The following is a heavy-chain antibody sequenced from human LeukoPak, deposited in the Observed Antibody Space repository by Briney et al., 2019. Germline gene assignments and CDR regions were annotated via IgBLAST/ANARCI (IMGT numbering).Heavy chain of an antibody. Sequence: ASVKVSCKASGGTFSSYAISWVRQAPGQGLEWMGRIFPIFCTANYAQKSQGRVTITTDESTSTAYMELNSLISADTDVYYCARQQKPQYSSSRYSYFPHWGQGTLVTVSS. CDR3: ARQQKPQYSSSRYSYFPH. V-gene: IGHV1-69*05. CDR1: GGTFSSYA. CDR2: IFPIFCTA. D-gene: IGHD6-13*01. J-gene: IGHJ1*01.